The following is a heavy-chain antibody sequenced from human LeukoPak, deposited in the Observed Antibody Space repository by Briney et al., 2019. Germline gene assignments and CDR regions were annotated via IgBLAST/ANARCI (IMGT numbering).Heavy chain of an antibody. J-gene: IGHJ4*02. CDR2: IYYSGST. V-gene: IGHV4-59*08. CDR1: GGSLSRYY. CDR3: ARFFWSGSKGLDY. Sequence: PSETLSLTCTVSGGSLSRYYWSWIRQPPGKGLEWIGYIYYSGSTIYNPSFKSRVTISVDTSKIQFSLKLNSLTAADTAVYYCARFFWSGSKGLDYRGQGTLVTVSS. D-gene: IGHD3-3*01.